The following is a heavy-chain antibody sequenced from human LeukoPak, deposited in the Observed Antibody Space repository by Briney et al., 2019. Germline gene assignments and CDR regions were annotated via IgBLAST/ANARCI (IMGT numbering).Heavy chain of an antibody. CDR3: AKNVERGAYCSGGSCYPYYYYYMDV. Sequence: SVKVSCKASGGTFSSYAISWVRQAPGQGLEWMGGIIPIFGTANYAQKFQGRVTITTDKSTSTAYMELSSLRAEDTAVYYCAKNVERGAYCSGGSCYPYYYYYMDVWGKGTTVTISS. J-gene: IGHJ6*03. D-gene: IGHD2-15*01. CDR2: IIPIFGTA. V-gene: IGHV1-69*05. CDR1: GGTFSSYA.